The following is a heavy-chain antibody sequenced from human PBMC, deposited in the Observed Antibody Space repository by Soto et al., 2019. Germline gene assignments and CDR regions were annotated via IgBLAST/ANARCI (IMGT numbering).Heavy chain of an antibody. CDR3: VRDHSPMTSGRAGRDWFDP. J-gene: IGHJ5*02. CDR1: EYTFTDYC. D-gene: IGHD3-10*01. CDR2: VNVKSGAT. Sequence: QAHLVQSGTEVKMTGASVKVSCKASEYTFTDYCLHWLRQAPGQKFEWVGWVNVKSGATNYGHNFHGRVAMTRVPSISTAYIELSGLTSDDTGIYYGVRDHSPMTSGRAGRDWFDPWGQGSQVIVSS. V-gene: IGHV1-2*02.